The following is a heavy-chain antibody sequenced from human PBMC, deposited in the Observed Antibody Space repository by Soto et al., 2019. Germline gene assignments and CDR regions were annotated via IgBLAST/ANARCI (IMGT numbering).Heavy chain of an antibody. J-gene: IGHJ6*02. Sequence: PGGSLRLSCAASGFTFSSYAMHWVRQAPGKGLEWVAVISYDGSNKYYADSVKGRFTISRDNSKNTLYLQMNSLRAEDTAVYYCAWSVTTGDYYGMDVWGQGTTVTVSS. V-gene: IGHV3-30-3*01. CDR1: GFTFSSYA. D-gene: IGHD4-17*01. CDR3: AWSVTTGDYYGMDV. CDR2: ISYDGSNK.